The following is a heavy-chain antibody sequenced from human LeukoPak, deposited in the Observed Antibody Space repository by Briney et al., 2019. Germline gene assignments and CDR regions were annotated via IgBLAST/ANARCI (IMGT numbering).Heavy chain of an antibody. Sequence: PVGSLRLSCAASGFTFSSYAVGWVRQAPGKGLEWVSGISGSGSSGGSTYYADSVKGRFTISRDNANNTVYLQMNSLSAEDTAVYFCAKGSHYCTSTSCYPTRPLFDYWGQGTLVTVSS. CDR2: ISGSGSSGGST. CDR1: GFTFSSYA. D-gene: IGHD2-2*01. V-gene: IGHV3-23*01. J-gene: IGHJ4*02. CDR3: AKGSHYCTSTSCYPTRPLFDY.